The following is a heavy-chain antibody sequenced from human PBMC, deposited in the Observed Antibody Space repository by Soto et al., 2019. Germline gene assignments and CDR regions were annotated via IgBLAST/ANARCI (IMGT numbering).Heavy chain of an antibody. V-gene: IGHV1-2*04. J-gene: IGHJ4*02. CDR3: ARSWGVHRYIDY. CDR2: ISPNSGGT. Sequence: QVQLVQSGPEVKKPGASVRVSCKASGYTFTAYYIHWVRQAPGQGLEWMGFISPNSGGTQFAPKFQGLVTMTGETSLSIVYMDLSSLRSDDTAVYYCARSWGVHRYIDYWGQGTLVTVSS. CDR1: GYTFTAYY. D-gene: IGHD2-8*01.